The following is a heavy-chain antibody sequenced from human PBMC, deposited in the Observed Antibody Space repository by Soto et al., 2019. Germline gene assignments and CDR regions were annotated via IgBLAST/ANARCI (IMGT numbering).Heavy chain of an antibody. CDR1: GFTVSSNY. CDR3: ALDSSSWVFDY. Sequence: EVQLVETGGGLIQPGGSLRLSCAASGFTVSSNYMSWVRQAPGKGLEWVSSISSSSSYIYYADSVKGRFTISRDNAKNSLYLQMNSLRAEDTAVYYCALDSSSWVFDYWGQGTLVTVSS. J-gene: IGHJ4*02. D-gene: IGHD6-13*01. V-gene: IGHV3-21*01. CDR2: ISSSSSYI.